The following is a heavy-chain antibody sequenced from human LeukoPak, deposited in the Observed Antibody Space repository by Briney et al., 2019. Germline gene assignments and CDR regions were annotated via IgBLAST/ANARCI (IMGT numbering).Heavy chain of an antibody. CDR2: ISGSGGST. V-gene: IGHV3-23*01. J-gene: IGHJ3*02. CDR1: GFTFSSYA. D-gene: IGHD2-2*02. Sequence: GGSLRLSCAASGFTFSSYAMSWVRQAPGKGLEWVSAISGSGGSTYYADSVKGRFTISRDNSKNTLYLQMNSLRAEDTAVYYCAKGQIPWEPAAIFAFDIWGQGTMVTVSS. CDR3: AKGQIPWEPAAIFAFDI.